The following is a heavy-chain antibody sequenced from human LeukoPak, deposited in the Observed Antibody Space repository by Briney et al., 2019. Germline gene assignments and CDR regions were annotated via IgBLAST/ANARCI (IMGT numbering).Heavy chain of an antibody. CDR2: ISYDGSNK. CDR1: GFTLSSYA. J-gene: IGHJ4*02. V-gene: IGHV3-30-3*01. CDR3: ARASTGDELDY. D-gene: IGHD7-27*01. Sequence: PGGSLRLSCAASGFTLSSYAMHWVRQAPGKGLEWVAVISYDGSNKYYADSVKGRFTISRDNSKNTLYLQMNSLRAEDTAVYYCARASTGDELDYWGQGTLVTVSS.